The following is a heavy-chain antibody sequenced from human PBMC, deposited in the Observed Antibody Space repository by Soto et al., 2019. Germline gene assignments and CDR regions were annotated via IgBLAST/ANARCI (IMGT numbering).Heavy chain of an antibody. CDR2: IYYSGST. CDR1: GGSISSGDYY. D-gene: IGHD3-22*01. Sequence: SETLSLTCTVSGGSISSGDYYWSWIRQPPGKGLEWIGYIYYSGSTYYTPSLRSRVTISVDASKNQFSLKLSSVTAADTAVYYCARSYYYETTGYYPLDYWGQGTLVTVSS. CDR3: ARSYYYETTGYYPLDY. V-gene: IGHV4-30-4*01. J-gene: IGHJ4*02.